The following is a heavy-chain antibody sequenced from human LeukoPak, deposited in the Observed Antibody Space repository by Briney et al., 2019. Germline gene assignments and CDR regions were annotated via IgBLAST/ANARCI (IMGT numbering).Heavy chain of an antibody. CDR1: GLTFSNYW. CDR2: IKQDGSEK. D-gene: IGHD3-16*01. J-gene: IGHJ5*02. V-gene: IGHV3-7*03. CDR3: ARDGFGTGST. Sequence: HSGGSLRLSCAASGLTFSNYWMDWVRQAPGKGLEWVANIKQDGSEKNYVDSVKGRFIISRDNAKNSLYLQMNTLRADDTAVYYCARDGFGTGSTWGQGTLVTVSS.